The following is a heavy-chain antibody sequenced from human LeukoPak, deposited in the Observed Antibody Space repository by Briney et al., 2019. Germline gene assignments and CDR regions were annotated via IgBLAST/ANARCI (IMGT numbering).Heavy chain of an antibody. Sequence: SVKVSCKASGGTFSSYAISWVRQAPGQGLEWMGRIIPILGIANYAQKFQGRVTITADKSTSTAYMELSSLRSEDTAVYYCERVRVAGSSYFDYWGQGTLVTVSS. J-gene: IGHJ4*02. D-gene: IGHD6-19*01. CDR2: IIPILGIA. V-gene: IGHV1-69*04. CDR1: GGTFSSYA. CDR3: ERVRVAGSSYFDY.